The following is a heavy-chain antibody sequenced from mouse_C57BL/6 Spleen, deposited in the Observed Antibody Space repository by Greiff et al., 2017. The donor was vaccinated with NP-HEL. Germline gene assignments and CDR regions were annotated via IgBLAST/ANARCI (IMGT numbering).Heavy chain of an antibody. V-gene: IGHV5-6*01. J-gene: IGHJ4*01. CDR1: GFTFSSYG. D-gene: IGHD2-4*01. CDR2: ISSGGSYT. CDR3: ARQVDYGVYAMDY. Sequence: EVKLMESGGDLVKPGGSLKLSCAASGFTFSSYGMSWVRQTPDKRLEWVATISSGGSYTYYPDSLKGRFTISRDNAKNTLYLQMSSLKSEDTAMYYCARQVDYGVYAMDYWGHRTSVTVSS.